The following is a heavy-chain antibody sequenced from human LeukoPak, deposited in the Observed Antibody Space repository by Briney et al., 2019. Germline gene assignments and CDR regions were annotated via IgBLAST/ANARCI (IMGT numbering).Heavy chain of an antibody. CDR3: AREEYFQDSNGYSYYFHS. CDR1: GGSIGWDY. CDR2: IYKSGST. J-gene: IGHJ4*02. Sequence: SETLSLTCTVSGGSIGWDYWSWIRQSAGKGLEWIGRIYKSGSTNYNPSFRSRVTMSVDTSKDQFSLSVTSVTAADTAVYYCAREEYFQDSNGYSYYFHSWGQGSLVTVSS. V-gene: IGHV4-4*07. D-gene: IGHD3-22*01.